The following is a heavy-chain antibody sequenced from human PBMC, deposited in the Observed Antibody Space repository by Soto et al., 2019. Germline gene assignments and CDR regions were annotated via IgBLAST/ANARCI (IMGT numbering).Heavy chain of an antibody. CDR2: INVDNGET. J-gene: IGHJ5*02. V-gene: IGHV1-18*04. D-gene: IGHD1-26*01. CDR3: ARWISGGDSDWFDP. Sequence: QVQLVQSGAEVKKPGASVKVSCKASGYNFMRYGFTWVRQAPGQGLEWMGWINVDNGETKYPQKIQGRVTMTTDTTTSTVYMEMRSLSSDGTAVYYCARWISGGDSDWFDPWGHGTLVTVSS. CDR1: GYNFMRYG.